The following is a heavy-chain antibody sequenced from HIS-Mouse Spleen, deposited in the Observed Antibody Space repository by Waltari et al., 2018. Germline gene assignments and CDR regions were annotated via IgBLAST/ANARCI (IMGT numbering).Heavy chain of an antibody. CDR1: GGSIGSSSYS. CDR2: IYYSGST. V-gene: IGHV4-39*07. J-gene: IGHJ2*01. D-gene: IGHD6-13*01. Sequence: QLQLQESGPGLVKPSETLSLACPVSGGSIGSSSYSRGWIRPSPGKGLDWIGSIYYSGSTYYNPSLKSRVTISVDTSKNQFSLKLSSVTAADTAVYYCAREIPYSSSWYDWYFDLWGRGTLVTVSS. CDR3: AREIPYSSSWYDWYFDL.